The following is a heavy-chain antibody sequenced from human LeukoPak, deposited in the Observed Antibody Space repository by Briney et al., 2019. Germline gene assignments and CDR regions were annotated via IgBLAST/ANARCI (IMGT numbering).Heavy chain of an antibody. Sequence: SETLSLTCAVSGGSISSYYWSWIRQPAGKGLEWIGRIYTSGSTNYNPSLKSRVTMSVDTSKNQFSLKLSSVTAADTAVYYCARDSGNYDSSGYYISNWFDPWGQGTLVTVSS. CDR2: IYTSGST. J-gene: IGHJ5*02. CDR1: GGSISSYY. CDR3: ARDSGNYDSSGYYISNWFDP. D-gene: IGHD3-22*01. V-gene: IGHV4-4*07.